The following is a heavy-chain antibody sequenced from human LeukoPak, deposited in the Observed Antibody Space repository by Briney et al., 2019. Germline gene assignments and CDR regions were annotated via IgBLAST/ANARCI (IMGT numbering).Heavy chain of an antibody. Sequence: SETLSLTCTVSSGSISSYYWSWIRQPPGKGLEWIGYIYYSGSTNYNPSLKSRVTISVDTSKNQFSLKLSSVTAADTAVYYCARERYNWNRYGMDVWGQGTTVTVSS. D-gene: IGHD1-20*01. CDR1: SGSISSYY. CDR3: ARERYNWNRYGMDV. J-gene: IGHJ6*02. V-gene: IGHV4-59*01. CDR2: IYYSGST.